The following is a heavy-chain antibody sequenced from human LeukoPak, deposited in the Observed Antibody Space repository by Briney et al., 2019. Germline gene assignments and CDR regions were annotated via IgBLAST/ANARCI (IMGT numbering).Heavy chain of an antibody. CDR2: FDPEDGET. V-gene: IGHV1-24*01. Sequence: ASVKVSCKVSGYTLTELSMHWVRQTPGKGLEWMGGFDPEDGETIYAQKFQGRVTMTEDTSTDTAYMELSSLRSEDTAVYYCATAYGEDKYYFDYWGQGTLVTVSS. J-gene: IGHJ4*02. CDR3: ATAYGEDKYYFDY. D-gene: IGHD2-15*01. CDR1: GYTLTELS.